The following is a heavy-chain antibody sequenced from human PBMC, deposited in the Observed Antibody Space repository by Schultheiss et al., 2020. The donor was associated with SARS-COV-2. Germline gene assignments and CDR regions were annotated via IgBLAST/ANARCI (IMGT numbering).Heavy chain of an antibody. J-gene: IGHJ4*02. CDR3: ARYYYYDSSGFDY. V-gene: IGHV4-59*12. D-gene: IGHD3-22*01. CDR2: IYHSGST. CDR1: GGSISNYY. Sequence: SQTLSLTCTVSGGSISNYYWSWIRQPPGKGLEWIGEIYHSGSTYYNPSLKSRVTISVDKSKNQFSLKLSSVTAADTAVYYCARYYYYDSSGFDYWGQGTLVTVSS.